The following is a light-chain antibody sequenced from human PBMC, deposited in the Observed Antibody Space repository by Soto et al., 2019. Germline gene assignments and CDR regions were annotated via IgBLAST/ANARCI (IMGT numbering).Light chain of an antibody. J-gene: IGLJ1*01. V-gene: IGLV2-14*03. CDR3: SSYAGSNNLGV. Sequence: QSVLSQPASVSGSPGQSITISCTGTSSDIGAYDYVSWYQHHPGKAPKLVIYDVSDRPSGVSNRFSGSKSGNTASLTISGLQAEDEADYYCSSYAGSNNLGVFGTGTKVTVL. CDR1: SSDIGAYDY. CDR2: DVS.